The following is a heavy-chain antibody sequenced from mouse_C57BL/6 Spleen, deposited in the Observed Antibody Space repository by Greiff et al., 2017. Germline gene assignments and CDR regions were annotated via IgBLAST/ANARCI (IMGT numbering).Heavy chain of an antibody. CDR1: GFTFSDYY. D-gene: IGHD1-1*01. Sequence: EVQVVESEGGLVQPGSSMKLSCTASGFTFSDYYMAWVRQVPEKGLEWVANINYDGSSTYYLDSLKSRFIISRDNAKNILYLQMSSLKSEDTATYYCAREESNYYGSIPPWFAYWGQGTLVTVSA. J-gene: IGHJ3*01. CDR2: INYDGSST. CDR3: AREESNYYGSIPPWFAY. V-gene: IGHV5-16*01.